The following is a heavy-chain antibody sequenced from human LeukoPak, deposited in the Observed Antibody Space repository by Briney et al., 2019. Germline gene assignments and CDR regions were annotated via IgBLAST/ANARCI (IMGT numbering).Heavy chain of an antibody. CDR2: ISYDGSNK. CDR1: GITVSSNY. V-gene: IGHV3-30-3*01. J-gene: IGHJ4*02. D-gene: IGHD3-9*01. Sequence: GGSLRLSCAASGITVSSNYMSWVRQAPGKGLEWVAVISYDGSNKYYADSVKGRFTISRDNSKSTLYLQLNSLRAEDTAVYYCAKVYNDRRGYFDYWGQGTLVTVSS. CDR3: AKVYNDRRGYFDY.